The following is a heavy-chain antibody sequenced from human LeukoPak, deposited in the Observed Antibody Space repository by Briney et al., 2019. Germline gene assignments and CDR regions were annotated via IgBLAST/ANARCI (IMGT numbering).Heavy chain of an antibody. D-gene: IGHD1-1*01. CDR3: ARDNFLIAGGFDY. V-gene: IGHV4-34*01. CDR1: GGSFSGYY. CDR2: INQSGST. J-gene: IGHJ4*02. Sequence: SETLSLTCGVYGGSFSGYYWRWIRQPPGKGLEWIGEINQSGSTNYNPSLKSRLAISVDTPKNEFALKVDSVTAADTAVYYCARDNFLIAGGFDYWGQGTLVTVSS.